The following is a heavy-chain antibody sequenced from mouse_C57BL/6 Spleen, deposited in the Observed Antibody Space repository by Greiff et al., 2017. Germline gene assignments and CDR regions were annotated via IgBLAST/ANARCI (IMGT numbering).Heavy chain of an antibody. CDR1: GFTFSSYA. J-gene: IGHJ3*01. D-gene: IGHD2-3*01. Sequence: EVKLMESGGGLVKPGGSLKLSCAASGFTFSSYAMSWVRQTPEKRLEWVTTISDGGSYTYSPDNVKGRFTISRDNAKNNLYLQMSHLKSEDTAMYYCAREGYYEGFAYWGQGTLVTVSA. CDR3: AREGYYEGFAY. CDR2: ISDGGSYT. V-gene: IGHV5-4*01.